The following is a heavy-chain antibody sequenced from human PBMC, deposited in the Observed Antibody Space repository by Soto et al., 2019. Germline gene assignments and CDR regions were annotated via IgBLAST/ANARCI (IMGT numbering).Heavy chain of an antibody. D-gene: IGHD6-19*01. CDR3: MGAGHSSQ. J-gene: IGHJ4*02. CDR2: IGNNTNSV. V-gene: IGHV3-48*01. CDR1: GFAFNLYS. Sequence: EVQLVESGGGLVQPGGSLRLSCATSGFAFNLYSMNWVRQAPGKGLEWISYIGNNTNSVYYADSVKGRFTISRDNAKNSLYLQMNSVRADDTAVYYCMGAGHSSQWGLGTLVTVSS.